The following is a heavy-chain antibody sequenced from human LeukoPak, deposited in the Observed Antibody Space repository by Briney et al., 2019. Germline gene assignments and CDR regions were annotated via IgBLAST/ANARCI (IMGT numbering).Heavy chain of an antibody. V-gene: IGHV3-21*01. Sequence: GGSLRLSCAGAGFDFSDYTMNWVRQSPERGLEWVSSISRSGRNIYYADSVKGRFTMSRDNAKNSFYLQMNGLRGDDTAVYYCASRVAATTWDYWGQGTLVTVST. J-gene: IGHJ4*02. CDR3: ASRVAATTWDY. D-gene: IGHD1-26*01. CDR1: GFDFSDYT. CDR2: ISRSGRNI.